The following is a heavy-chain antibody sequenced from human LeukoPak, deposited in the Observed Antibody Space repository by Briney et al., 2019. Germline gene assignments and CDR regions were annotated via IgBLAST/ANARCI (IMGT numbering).Heavy chain of an antibody. J-gene: IGHJ6*02. V-gene: IGHV3-11*03. D-gene: IGHD3-10*01. CDR3: ARPSGSGSPYYGMDV. CDR1: GFTFSDYY. Sequence: KPGGSLGLSCAASGFTFSDYYMSWIRQAPGKGLEWVSYVSSSSSYTNYADSVKGRFTISRDNVKKSMYLQMNSLRAEDTAVYYCARPSGSGSPYYGMDVWGQGTTVTVSS. CDR2: VSSSSSYT.